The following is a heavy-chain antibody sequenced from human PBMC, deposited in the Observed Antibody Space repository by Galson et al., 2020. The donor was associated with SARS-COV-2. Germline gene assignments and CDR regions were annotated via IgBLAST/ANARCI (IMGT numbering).Heavy chain of an antibody. CDR3: ASGDYGVS. J-gene: IGHJ1*01. CDR2: INPYSGDT. V-gene: IGHV1-2*02. Sequence: ASVKASCKASRFTFTAYYMNWVRPAPGQGLECVGWINPYSGDTDQAQNFQGRVTMTSDTTINTAYMELSSLTSDDTAIYYCASGDYGVSWGQGTLITVSS. D-gene: IGHD4-17*01. CDR1: RFTFTAYY.